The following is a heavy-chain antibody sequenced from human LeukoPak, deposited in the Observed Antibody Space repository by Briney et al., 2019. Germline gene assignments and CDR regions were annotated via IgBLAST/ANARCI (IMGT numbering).Heavy chain of an antibody. V-gene: IGHV3-30-3*01. Sequence: PGGSLRLSCAASGFTFSSYAMHWVRQAPGKGLEWVAVISYDGSNKYYADSVKGRFTISRDNSKNTLYLQMNSLRAEDTAVYYCARDCSLRGVVISNWFDPWGQGTLVTVSS. J-gene: IGHJ5*02. D-gene: IGHD2-21*01. CDR1: GFTFSSYA. CDR3: ARDCSLRGVVISNWFDP. CDR2: ISYDGSNK.